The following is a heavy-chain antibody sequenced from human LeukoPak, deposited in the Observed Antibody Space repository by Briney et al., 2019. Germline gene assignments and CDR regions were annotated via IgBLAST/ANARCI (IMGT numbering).Heavy chain of an antibody. CDR3: ARGSGVVVAAKGFQH. CDR2: ISYDGSNK. Sequence: PGGSQRLSCAASGFTFSSYAMHWVRQAPGKGLEWVAVISYDGSNKYYADSVKGRFTISRDNSKNTLYLQMNSLRAEDTAVYYCARGSGVVVAAKGFQHWGQGTLVTVSS. D-gene: IGHD2-15*01. V-gene: IGHV3-30*04. CDR1: GFTFSSYA. J-gene: IGHJ1*01.